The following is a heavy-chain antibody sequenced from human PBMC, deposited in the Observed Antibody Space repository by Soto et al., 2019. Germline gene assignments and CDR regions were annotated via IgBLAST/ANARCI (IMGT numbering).Heavy chain of an antibody. CDR3: ARDHTIFGVVGYYGMDV. Sequence: PWWSLRLSCAACGVSLSISVMAGAFQNPGKGLEWVSAITGSGSNKYYADSVKGRFTISRDNSKNTLYLQMNSLRAEDTAVYYCARDHTIFGVVGYYGMDVWGQGTTVTVSS. CDR1: GVSLSISV. V-gene: IGHV3-23*01. D-gene: IGHD3-3*01. J-gene: IGHJ6*02. CDR2: ITGSGSNK.